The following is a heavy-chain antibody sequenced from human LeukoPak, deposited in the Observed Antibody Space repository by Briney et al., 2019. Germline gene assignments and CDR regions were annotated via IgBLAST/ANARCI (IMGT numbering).Heavy chain of an antibody. V-gene: IGHV1-2*06. Sequence: ASVKVSCKASGYTFTGYYMHWVRQAPGQGLEWMGRINPHSGGTNYAQKFQGRVTMTRDTSISTAYMELNRLRSDDTAVFYCARARCSSISCYHFDYWGQGTLVTASS. J-gene: IGHJ4*02. CDR1: GYTFTGYY. CDR2: INPHSGGT. D-gene: IGHD2-2*01. CDR3: ARARCSSISCYHFDY.